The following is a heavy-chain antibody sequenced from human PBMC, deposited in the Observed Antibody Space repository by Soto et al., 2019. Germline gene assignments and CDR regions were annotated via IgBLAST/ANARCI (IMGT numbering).Heavy chain of an antibody. CDR3: ASRRPNWNDYHDAFDI. J-gene: IGHJ3*02. Sequence: QVQLVESGAGVVQPGRSLRLSCAASGFTFSSYGRHWVRQAPGKGLAWGAVIWYDGSNKYYADSVKGRFTSTRDNSKNTLYLQMNSLRAEDTAVYYCASRRPNWNDYHDAFDIWGQGTMVTVSS. CDR1: GFTFSSYG. CDR2: IWYDGSNK. V-gene: IGHV3-33*01. D-gene: IGHD1-1*01.